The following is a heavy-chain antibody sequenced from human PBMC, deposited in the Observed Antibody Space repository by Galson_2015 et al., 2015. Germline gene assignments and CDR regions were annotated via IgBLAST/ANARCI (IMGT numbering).Heavy chain of an antibody. V-gene: IGHV6-1*01. CDR1: GDSVSSNSAA. CDR2: TYYRSKWYN. CDR3: ARDQGGFGLVGYYYYGMDV. Sequence: CAISGDSVSSNSAAWNWIRQSPSRGPEWLGRTYYRSKWYNDYAVSVKSRITINPDTSKNQFSLQLNSVTPEDTAVYYCARDQGGFGLVGYYYYGMDVWGQGTTVTVSS. J-gene: IGHJ6*02. D-gene: IGHD3-10*01.